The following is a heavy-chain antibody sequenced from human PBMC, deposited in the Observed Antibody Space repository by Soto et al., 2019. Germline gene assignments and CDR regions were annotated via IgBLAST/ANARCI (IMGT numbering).Heavy chain of an antibody. J-gene: IGHJ4*02. CDR1: GFTFSSYA. Sequence: GGSLRLSCAASGFTFSSYAMHWVRQAPGKGLEWVAVISYDGSNKYYADSVKGRFTISRDNSKNTLYLQMNSLRAEDTAVYYCAGRDGYKMDYWGQGTLVTVSS. CDR3: AGRDGYKMDY. V-gene: IGHV3-30-3*01. D-gene: IGHD5-12*01. CDR2: ISYDGSNK.